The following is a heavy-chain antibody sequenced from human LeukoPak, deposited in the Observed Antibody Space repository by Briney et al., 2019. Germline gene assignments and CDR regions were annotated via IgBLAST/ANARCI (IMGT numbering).Heavy chain of an antibody. CDR1: GFTFSSYA. D-gene: IGHD4-17*01. CDR2: ISGSGGNT. J-gene: IGHJ3*02. CDR3: ANPRGNYGAYAFDI. Sequence: PGGSLRLSCAASGFTFSSYAMNWVRQAPGKGLEWVSAISGSGGNTYYADSVKGRFTISRDNSKNTLYLQMNSLRAEDTAVYYCANPRGNYGAYAFDIWGQGTMVTVSS. V-gene: IGHV3-23*01.